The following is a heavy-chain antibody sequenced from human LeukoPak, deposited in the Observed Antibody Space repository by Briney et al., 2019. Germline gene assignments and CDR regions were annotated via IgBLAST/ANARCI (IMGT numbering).Heavy chain of an antibody. CDR3: ARARLGIAAAGELDY. J-gene: IGHJ4*02. CDR1: GGSISTYY. Sequence: SETLSLTCTVSGGSISTYYWSWIRQPPGKGLEWIGEINHSGSTYYNPSLKSRVTISVDTSKNQFSLKLSSVTAADTAVYYCARARLGIAAAGELDYWGQGTLVTVSS. CDR2: INHSGST. D-gene: IGHD6-13*01. V-gene: IGHV4-59*12.